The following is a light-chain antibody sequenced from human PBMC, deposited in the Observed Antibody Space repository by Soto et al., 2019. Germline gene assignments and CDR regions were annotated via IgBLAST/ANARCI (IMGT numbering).Light chain of an antibody. Sequence: DIQMTQSPSSLSASVGDRVTITCRASESISNDLHWYQQKPGKAPKILIYAASTLQSGVPSRFSGSGSGTYFTLTISSVQPEDFATYYCQQSYTASPYTFRQGTKLQIK. CDR2: AAS. CDR1: ESISND. J-gene: IGKJ2*01. CDR3: QQSYTASPYT. V-gene: IGKV1-39*01.